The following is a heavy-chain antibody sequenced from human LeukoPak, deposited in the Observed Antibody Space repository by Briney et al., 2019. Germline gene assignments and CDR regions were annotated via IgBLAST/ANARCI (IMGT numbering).Heavy chain of an antibody. D-gene: IGHD4-17*01. V-gene: IGHV3-23*01. CDR3: AEGGVYGDYYFDY. CDR1: GFPFSTYA. CDR2: ISGSGGDT. J-gene: IGHJ4*02. Sequence: GGSLRLSCAASGFPFSTYAMSWVRQAPGKGLEWVSVISGSGGDTYYADSVKGRFTISGDNSKNTVYPQMNSLRAEDTALYYCAEGGVYGDYYFDYWGQGTLVTVSS.